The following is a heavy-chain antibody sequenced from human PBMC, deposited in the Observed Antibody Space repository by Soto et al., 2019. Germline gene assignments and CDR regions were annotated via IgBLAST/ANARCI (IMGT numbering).Heavy chain of an antibody. Sequence: GGSLRLSCAASGFTFSTHWMHWVRQGPGKGLVWVSRISRDGSSTGYADSVKGRFTISRDNAKNTLFLQMNSLRVEDTAVYYCARESASSYNFDYWGQGTLVTISS. CDR1: GFTFSTHW. J-gene: IGHJ4*02. D-gene: IGHD2-2*02. CDR3: ARESASSYNFDY. CDR2: ISRDGSST. V-gene: IGHV3-74*01.